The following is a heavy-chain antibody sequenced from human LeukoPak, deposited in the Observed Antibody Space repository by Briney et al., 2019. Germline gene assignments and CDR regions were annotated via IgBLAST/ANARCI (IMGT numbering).Heavy chain of an antibody. CDR3: SESLNY. J-gene: IGHJ4*02. CDR2: IKEDGSET. V-gene: IGHV3-7*01. CDR1: GLTFSRSW. Sequence: PGGSLRLSCAASGLTFSRSWMDWVRQAPGKGLEWVANIKEDGSETHYVDSAKGRFTISRDNAKSSLYLQMDSLRVEDTAIYYCSESLNYWGQGTLVTVSS.